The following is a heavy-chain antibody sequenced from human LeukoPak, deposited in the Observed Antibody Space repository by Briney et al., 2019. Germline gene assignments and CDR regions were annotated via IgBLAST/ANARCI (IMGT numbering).Heavy chain of an antibody. CDR2: IYSGGST. V-gene: IGHV3-53*05. CDR3: AKVIAVAGPGENDAFDI. Sequence: GGSLRLSCAASGFTVSSNYMSWVRQAPGKGLEWVSVIYSGGSTYYADSVKGRFTISRDNSKNTLYLQMNSLRAEDTAVYYCAKVIAVAGPGENDAFDIWGQGTMVTVSS. CDR1: GFTVSSNY. D-gene: IGHD6-19*01. J-gene: IGHJ3*02.